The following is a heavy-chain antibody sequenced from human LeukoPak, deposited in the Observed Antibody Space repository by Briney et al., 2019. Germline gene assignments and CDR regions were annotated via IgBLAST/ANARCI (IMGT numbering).Heavy chain of an antibody. CDR1: GFNVSSNY. V-gene: IGHV3-53*01. CDR2: IYSGGNT. D-gene: IGHD2-15*01. Sequence: GGSLRLSCAASGFNVSSNYMSWVRQAPGKGLEWVSVIYSGGNTYYADSVRGRFTISRDSSKNTLYFQMNSLRAEDTAIYYCTKAPIVSCSGAFCYPFDSWGQGTLVTVSS. CDR3: TKAPIVSCSGAFCYPFDS. J-gene: IGHJ4*02.